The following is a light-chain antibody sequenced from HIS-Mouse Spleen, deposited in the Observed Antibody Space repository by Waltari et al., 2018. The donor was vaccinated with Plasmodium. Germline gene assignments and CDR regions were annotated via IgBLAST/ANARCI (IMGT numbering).Light chain of an antibody. J-gene: IGKJ3*01. Sequence: EIVMTQSPATLSVSPRERATLSCRASQRVRSNLAWYQQKPGQGPRILIYGASTRTTGIPAGFSGSRSGTEFTLTISSLQSEDFAVYYCQQYNNWSFTFGPGTKVDIK. V-gene: IGKV3-15*01. CDR2: GAS. CDR1: QRVRSN. CDR3: QQYNNWSFT.